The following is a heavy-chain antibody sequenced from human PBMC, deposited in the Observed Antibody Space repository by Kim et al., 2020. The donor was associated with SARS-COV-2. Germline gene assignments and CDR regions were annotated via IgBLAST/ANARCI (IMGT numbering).Heavy chain of an antibody. V-gene: IGHV1-3*01. J-gene: IGHJ4*02. D-gene: IGHD6-13*01. Sequence: KYPQTLQDRLTITRDTSARTAYMELTSLRSEDTGIYYCATLVGAAGDFDYWGQGTLVTVSS. CDR3: ATLVGAAGDFDY.